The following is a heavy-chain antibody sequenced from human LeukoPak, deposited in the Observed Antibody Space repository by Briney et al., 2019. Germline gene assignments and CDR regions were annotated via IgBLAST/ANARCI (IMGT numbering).Heavy chain of an antibody. CDR1: GYTFNTYW. Sequence: GESLKISCKGSGYTFNTYWIGWVRQMPGKGLEWMGVIYPGDSETIYSPSFQGQVTISADKSITTAYLQWSSLKASDTAMYYCAWSGVIRGFTRLFDYWGQGTLVTVSS. J-gene: IGHJ4*02. CDR3: AWSGVIRGFTRLFDY. D-gene: IGHD3-10*01. V-gene: IGHV5-51*01. CDR2: IYPGDSET.